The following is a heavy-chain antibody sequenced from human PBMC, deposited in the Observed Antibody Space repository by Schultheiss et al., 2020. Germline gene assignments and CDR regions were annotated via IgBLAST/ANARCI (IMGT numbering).Heavy chain of an antibody. Sequence: SETLSLTCAVSGGSISSGGYSWSWIRQPTGKGLEWIGEINHSGSTNYNPSLKSRVTISVDTSKNQFSLKLSSVTAADTAVYYCARAGYDYEYYYYYGMDVWGQGTTVTVSS. CDR1: GGSISSGGYS. CDR2: INHSGST. D-gene: IGHD3-22*01. CDR3: ARAGYDYEYYYYYGMDV. V-gene: IGHV4-30-2*01. J-gene: IGHJ6*02.